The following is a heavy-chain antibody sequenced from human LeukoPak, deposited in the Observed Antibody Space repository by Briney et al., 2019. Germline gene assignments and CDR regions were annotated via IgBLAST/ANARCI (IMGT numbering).Heavy chain of an antibody. V-gene: IGHV3-23*01. D-gene: IGHD5-18*01. CDR2: ISDSGGST. Sequence: PGGSLRLSCAASGFTFSSYAMTWVRQAPGKWLDWVSGISDSGGSTHYADSVKGRFTISRDNSKNTLYPEMNSLRAEDTAVYYCAKERWNGYSHGYEDYWGQGTLGTVSS. J-gene: IGHJ4*02. CDR3: AKERWNGYSHGYEDY. CDR1: GFTFSSYA.